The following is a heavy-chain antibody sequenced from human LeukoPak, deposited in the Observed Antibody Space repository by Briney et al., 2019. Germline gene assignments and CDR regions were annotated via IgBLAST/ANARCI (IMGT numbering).Heavy chain of an antibody. D-gene: IGHD6-13*01. V-gene: IGHV3-74*03. Sequence: GGSLRLSCAASGYSFSSDWMHWVRQAPGKGLVWVSRINRDGSTTTYADSVKGRFTISRDNAKNTLYLEMNSLRAEDTAVYYCARWVHKLALFDYWGQGTLVTVSS. CDR3: ARWVHKLALFDY. CDR1: GYSFSSDW. J-gene: IGHJ4*02. CDR2: INRDGSTT.